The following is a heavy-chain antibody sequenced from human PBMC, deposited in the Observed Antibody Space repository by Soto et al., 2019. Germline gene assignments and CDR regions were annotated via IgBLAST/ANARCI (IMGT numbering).Heavy chain of an antibody. J-gene: IGHJ4*02. CDR3: AKKVNSGPGSQYFDY. CDR2: FRTSGDGGTT. Sequence: GTLRLSCAASVFTFTSYSMSCVRQATGKWLEWVSGFRTSGDGGTTYYADSVKGRFTISRDNSKNMLFLQMNSLRAEDTAIYYCAKKVNSGPGSQYFDYWGQGTLVAVS. V-gene: IGHV3-23*01. D-gene: IGHD3-10*01. CDR1: VFTFTSYS.